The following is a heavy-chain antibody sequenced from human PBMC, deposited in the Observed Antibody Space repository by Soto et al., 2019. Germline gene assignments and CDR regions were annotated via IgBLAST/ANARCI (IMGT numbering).Heavy chain of an antibody. J-gene: IGHJ3*02. Sequence: QPGWSLRLSCAASGFTFTNYAMSWVRRAPGKGLEWFSTITGDGFDTYHADSVKGRFTISRDNSKNTLYLQMNSLTAGDTALYCRAKATANGGAAFDICRQGTMGTVS. CDR3: AKATANGGAAFDI. CDR2: ITGDGFDT. D-gene: IGHD2-8*01. V-gene: IGHV3-23*01. CDR1: GFTFTNYA.